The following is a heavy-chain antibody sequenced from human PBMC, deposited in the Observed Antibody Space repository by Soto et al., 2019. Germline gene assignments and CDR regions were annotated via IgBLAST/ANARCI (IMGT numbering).Heavy chain of an antibody. CDR1: GYTFTSYG. V-gene: IGHV1-8*02. CDR2: LNPNSGNT. D-gene: IGHD4-17*01. J-gene: IGHJ4*02. CDR3: AWTLYGDNVDY. Sequence: ASGKGSCKASGYTFTSYGINWGRQATGQGLEWMGWLNPNSGNTGYAQKFQGRVTMTRNTSISTAYMELSSLRSEDTAVYYCAWTLYGDNVDYWGQGNLVTVSS.